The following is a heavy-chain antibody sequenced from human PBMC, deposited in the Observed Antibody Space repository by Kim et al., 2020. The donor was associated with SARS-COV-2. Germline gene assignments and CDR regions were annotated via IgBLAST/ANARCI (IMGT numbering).Heavy chain of an antibody. CDR3: AKVTVVVPAARIDY. V-gene: IGHV3-23*01. Sequence: ANARKGRFTISRDKSKNTLYLQMNSLRAEETAVYYCAKVTVVVPAARIDYWGQGTLVTVSS. D-gene: IGHD2-2*01. J-gene: IGHJ4*02.